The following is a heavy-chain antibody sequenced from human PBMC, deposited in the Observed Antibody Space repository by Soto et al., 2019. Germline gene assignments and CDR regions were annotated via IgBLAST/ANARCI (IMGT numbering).Heavy chain of an antibody. CDR2: IYYSGST. D-gene: IGHD2-2*01. Sequence: PSETLSLTCAVSGYSISSSNWWGWIRQPPGKGLEWIGYIYYSGSTYYNPSLKSRVTMSVDTSKNQFSLKLSSVTAADTAVYYCARAFEDIVLVPAAGNWFDPWGQGALVTVSS. J-gene: IGHJ5*02. CDR1: GYSISSSNW. CDR3: ARAFEDIVLVPAAGNWFDP. V-gene: IGHV4-28*01.